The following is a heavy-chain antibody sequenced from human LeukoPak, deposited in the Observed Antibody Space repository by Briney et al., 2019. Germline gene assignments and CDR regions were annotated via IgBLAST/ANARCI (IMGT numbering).Heavy chain of an antibody. V-gene: IGHV4-34*01. D-gene: IGHD3-22*01. CDR2: INHGGST. CDR1: GGSFSVYY. J-gene: IGHJ5*02. CDR3: ARGREYYDSSGYYSHNWFDP. Sequence: PSETLSLTCAVYGGSFSVYYWSWIRQPPGKGLEWIGEINHGGSTNYNPSLRSRVTISIDTSKNQFSLKLSSVTAADTAVYYCARGREYYDSSGYYSHNWFDPWGPGTLVTVSS.